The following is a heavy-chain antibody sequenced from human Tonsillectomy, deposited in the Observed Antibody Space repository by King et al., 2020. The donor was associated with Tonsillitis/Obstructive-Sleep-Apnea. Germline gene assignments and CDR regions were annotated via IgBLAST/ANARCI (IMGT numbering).Heavy chain of an antibody. D-gene: IGHD3-22*01. J-gene: IGHJ3*02. V-gene: IGHV3-11*01. Sequence: VQLVESGGGLVKPGGSLRLSCAASGFTFSDYYMSWIRQAPGKGLEWVSYISRSGTIIYYADSVKGRFTISRDNAKNSLYLQMNSLRAEETAVYYCARDCGRYYDSSGHPDAFDIWGQGTMVTVSS. CDR3: ARDCGRYYDSSGHPDAFDI. CDR1: GFTFSDYY. CDR2: ISRSGTII.